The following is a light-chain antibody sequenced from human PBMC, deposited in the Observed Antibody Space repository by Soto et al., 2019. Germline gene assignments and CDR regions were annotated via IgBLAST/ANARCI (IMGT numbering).Light chain of an antibody. CDR2: STN. CDR3: VLYMGSGISV. CDR1: SGSVSTSYY. V-gene: IGLV8-61*01. Sequence: QAVVTQEPSFSVSPGGTVTLTCGLSSGSVSTSYYPSWYQQTPGQGPRTLIYSTNTRSSGVPDRFSGSILGNKAALTITGAQADYESDYYCVLYMGSGISVFGGGTKLTVL. J-gene: IGLJ3*02.